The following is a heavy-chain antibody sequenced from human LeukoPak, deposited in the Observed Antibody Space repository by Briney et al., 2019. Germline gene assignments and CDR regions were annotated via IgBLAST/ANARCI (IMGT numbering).Heavy chain of an antibody. CDR2: IYYSGST. CDR1: GGSISSGDYY. J-gene: IGHJ4*02. Sequence: SETLSLTCTVSGGSISSGDYYWSWIRQPPGKGLEWIGYIYYSGSTYYNTSLKRRVTISVDTSKNQFSLKLSSVTAADTAVYYCARVRGYYGSGSYMIDYWGQGTLVTVSS. D-gene: IGHD3-10*01. CDR3: ARVRGYYGSGSYMIDY. V-gene: IGHV4-30-4*01.